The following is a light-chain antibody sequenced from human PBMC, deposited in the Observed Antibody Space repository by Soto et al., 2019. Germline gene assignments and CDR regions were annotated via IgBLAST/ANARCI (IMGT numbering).Light chain of an antibody. CDR2: AAS. Sequence: EIELTQSPATLSVSVGERATLSCRASQSVSTNLDWYQQKPGQAPRLLIYAASTMATGIPSRFSGSGSGTDFTLTISSLQSEDFAVYYCQQYNSWPSCTFGQGTKLEIK. V-gene: IGKV3-15*01. CDR3: QQYNSWPSCT. CDR1: QSVSTN. J-gene: IGKJ2*02.